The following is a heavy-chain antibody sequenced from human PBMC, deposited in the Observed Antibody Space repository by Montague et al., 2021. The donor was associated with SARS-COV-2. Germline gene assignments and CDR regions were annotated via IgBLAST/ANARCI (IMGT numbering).Heavy chain of an antibody. V-gene: IGHV4-4*07. J-gene: IGHJ4*02. CDR3: ARGARQGYGFRLGSFDS. Sequence: SETLSLTCTVSGGSINYYYWHWLRQSAGKGLEWIGRIYSSGNTNSNPSLKSRVTMSVDTSKNQFSLKLSSVTAADTAVYYCARGARQGYGFRLGSFDSWGQGTLVTVSS. CDR2: IYSSGNT. D-gene: IGHD3-10*01. CDR1: GGSINYYY.